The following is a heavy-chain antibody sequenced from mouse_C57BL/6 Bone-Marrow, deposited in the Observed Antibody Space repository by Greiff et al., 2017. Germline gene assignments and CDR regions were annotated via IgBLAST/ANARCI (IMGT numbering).Heavy chain of an antibody. Sequence: EVQLQQSGAELVRPGASVKLSCTASGFNFTDDNIHWVKQSPEQGLEWIGWIDPEIGDTEYASKFKGKATITSDPSSNTAYLQLSSLTSEDTAVYYCSSVDGNYFDFWGQGTPLTVAS. V-gene: IGHV14-4*01. CDR3: SSVDGNYFDF. CDR1: GFNFTDDN. D-gene: IGHD2-3*01. CDR2: IDPEIGDT. J-gene: IGHJ2*01.